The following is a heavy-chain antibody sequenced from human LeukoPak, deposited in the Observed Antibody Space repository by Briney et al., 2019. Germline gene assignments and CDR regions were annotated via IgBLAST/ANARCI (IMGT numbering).Heavy chain of an antibody. Sequence: ASVKVSCKASGGTFSSYAISWVRQAPGQGLEWMGRIIPILGIANYAQKFQGRVTITADKSTSTAYMELSSLRSEDTAVYYCARDGIVVVTATFGMDVWGQGTTVTVSS. V-gene: IGHV1-69*04. CDR1: GGTFSSYA. J-gene: IGHJ6*02. CDR2: IIPILGIA. CDR3: ARDGIVVVTATFGMDV. D-gene: IGHD2-21*02.